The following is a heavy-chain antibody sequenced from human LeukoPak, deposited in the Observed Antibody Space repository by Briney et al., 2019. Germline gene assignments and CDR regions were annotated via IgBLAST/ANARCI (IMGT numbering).Heavy chain of an antibody. Sequence: GGSLRLSCAASGFTFKNFAMTWVRQAPGKGLEWVSTISATGGGAYYADSVKGRFTVSRDNSKDTLSLQMNTLRAEDTAVYYCAKDVRRAEYCSGTTCYTSSFDYWGQGTLVTVSS. V-gene: IGHV3-23*01. J-gene: IGHJ4*02. CDR2: ISATGGGA. CDR1: GFTFKNFA. D-gene: IGHD2-2*02. CDR3: AKDVRRAEYCSGTTCYTSSFDY.